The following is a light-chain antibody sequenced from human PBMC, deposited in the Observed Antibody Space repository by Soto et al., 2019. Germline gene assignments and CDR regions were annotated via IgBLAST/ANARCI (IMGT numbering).Light chain of an antibody. CDR1: SSDVGGYNY. CDR2: EVS. V-gene: IGLV2-14*03. CDR3: SSFTTISTWV. J-gene: IGLJ3*02. Sequence: QSALTQPASVSGSPGQSITISCTGTSSDVGGYNYVSWFQQHPGTAPKLKIYEVSNRPSGVSNPFSGSKSGYTASLTISEFQAEDEADYYCSSFTTISTWVFGGGTKVTVL.